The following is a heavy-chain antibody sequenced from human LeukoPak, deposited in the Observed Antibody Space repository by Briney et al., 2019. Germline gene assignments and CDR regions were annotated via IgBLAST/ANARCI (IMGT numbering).Heavy chain of an antibody. CDR3: ARGLYTTGWYYEY. V-gene: IGHV4-34*01. D-gene: IGHD6-19*01. CDR1: GESFSGYF. Sequence: SETLSLTCAVYGESFSGYFWSWIRQPPGKGLEWIGEINHSESTNYNPSPKSRVTISVDTSKNQFSLKLSSVTAADTAVYYCARGLYTTGWYYEYWGQGTLVTVSS. J-gene: IGHJ4*02. CDR2: INHSEST.